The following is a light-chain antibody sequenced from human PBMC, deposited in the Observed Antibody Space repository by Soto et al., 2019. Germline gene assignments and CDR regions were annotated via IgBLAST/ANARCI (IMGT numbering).Light chain of an antibody. CDR3: SSYTSSSAV. CDR1: SSDVGDRNF. J-gene: IGLJ2*01. CDR2: DVS. Sequence: QSALTQPASVSGSPGQSITISCTGTSSDVGDRNFVSWYQHHPGQVPKLIIFDVSNRPSGVSNRFSGSKSGNTASLTISGLQAEDEADYCCSSYTSSSAVFGGGTKLTVL. V-gene: IGLV2-14*03.